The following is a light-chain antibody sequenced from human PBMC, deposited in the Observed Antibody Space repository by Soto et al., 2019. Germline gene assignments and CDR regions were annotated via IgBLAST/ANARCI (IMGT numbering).Light chain of an antibody. V-gene: IGKV2-30*02. Sequence: GIMTKSPLSLPVTLGQPASISCRTNHSLVHSDGIAYFSWFQQRPGRSPRRLIYKVSNRDSGVPARFSGSGSGTDFALKISRVEAEDVGVYYCTQGTHWPSTFGQGTRVEIK. CDR1: HSLVHSDGIAY. J-gene: IGKJ5*01. CDR3: TQGTHWPST. CDR2: KVS.